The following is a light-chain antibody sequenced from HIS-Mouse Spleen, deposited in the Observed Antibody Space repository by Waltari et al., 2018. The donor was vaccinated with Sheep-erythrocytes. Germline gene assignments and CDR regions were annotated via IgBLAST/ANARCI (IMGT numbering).Light chain of an antibody. J-gene: IGLJ1*01. CDR2: DVG. CDR1: SSDVGGYNY. V-gene: IGLV2-11*01. CDR3: CSYAGSYNHV. Sequence: QSALTQPRSVSGSPGQSVTISCTGTSSDVGGYNYVSWYQQHQGKAPKLMIYDVGKRPSGVPVRFSGSKSGNTASLTISVLQAEDEADYYCCSYAGSYNHVFATGTKVTVL.